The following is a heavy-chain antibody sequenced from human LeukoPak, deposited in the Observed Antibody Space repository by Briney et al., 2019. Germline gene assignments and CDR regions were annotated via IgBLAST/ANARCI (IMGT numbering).Heavy chain of an antibody. D-gene: IGHD3-22*01. V-gene: IGHV4-34*01. J-gene: IGHJ2*01. CDR1: GGSFSGYY. CDR3: ARDKTLYYYDSTGVWYFDL. CDR2: INHSGST. Sequence: SETLSLTCAVYGGSFSGYYWSWIRQPPGKGLEWIGEINHSGSTNYKPSLKSRVTISVDTSKNQFSLKLSSVTAADTAVYYCARDKTLYYYDSTGVWYFDLWGRGTLVTVSS.